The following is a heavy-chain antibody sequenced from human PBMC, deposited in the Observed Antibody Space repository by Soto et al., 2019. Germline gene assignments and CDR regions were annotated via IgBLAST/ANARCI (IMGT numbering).Heavy chain of an antibody. CDR2: ISSSSSTI. V-gene: IGHV3-48*01. Sequence: GGSLILSCAASGFTFSSYSMNWVRQAPGKGLEWVSYISSSSSTIYYADSVKGRFTISRDNAKNSLYLQMNSLRAEDTAVYYCARHPERIAQIGWFDPWGQGTLVTVSS. D-gene: IGHD6-13*01. CDR1: GFTFSSYS. J-gene: IGHJ5*02. CDR3: ARHPERIAQIGWFDP.